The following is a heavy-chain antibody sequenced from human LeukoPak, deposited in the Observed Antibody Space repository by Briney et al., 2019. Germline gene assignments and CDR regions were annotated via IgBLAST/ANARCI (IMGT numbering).Heavy chain of an antibody. J-gene: IGHJ4*02. V-gene: IGHV1-8*01. CDR1: GYTFTSYD. Sequence: GASVKVSCKASGYTFTSYDINWVRQATGQGLEWMGWMNPNSGNTGYAQKFQGRVTMIRDTSISTAYMELSSLRSEDTAVYYCARGRREIVCGGRGNYWGQGTLVTVSS. CDR3: ARGRREIVCGGRGNY. CDR2: MNPNSGNT. D-gene: IGHD3-10*01.